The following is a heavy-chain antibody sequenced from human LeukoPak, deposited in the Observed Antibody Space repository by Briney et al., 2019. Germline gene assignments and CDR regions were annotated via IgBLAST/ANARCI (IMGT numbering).Heavy chain of an antibody. CDR3: ATIKPRLHRPRYCSSTSCYDYYYYYGMDV. V-gene: IGHV1-24*01. J-gene: IGHJ6*02. CDR1: GYTLTELS. Sequence: ASVKVSCKVSGYTLTELSMHWVRQAPGKGLEWMGGFDPEDGETIYAQKFQGRVTMTEDTSTDTAYMELSSLRSEDTAVYYCATIKPRLHRPRYCSSTSCYDYYYYYGMDVWGQGTTVTVSS. D-gene: IGHD2-2*01. CDR2: FDPEDGET.